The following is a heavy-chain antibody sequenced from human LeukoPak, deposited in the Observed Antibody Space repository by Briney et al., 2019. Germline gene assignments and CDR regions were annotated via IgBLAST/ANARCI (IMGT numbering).Heavy chain of an antibody. D-gene: IGHD3-22*01. V-gene: IGHV3-23*01. CDR2: ISGSGGST. CDR3: ARERITMIVVVITTGFDY. J-gene: IGHJ4*02. CDR1: GFTFSDYY. Sequence: GGSLRLSCAASGFTFSDYYMSWIRQAPGKGLEWVSAISGSGGSTYYADSVKGRFTISRDNSKSTLYLQMNSLRAEDTAVYYCARERITMIVVVITTGFDYWGQGTLVTVSS.